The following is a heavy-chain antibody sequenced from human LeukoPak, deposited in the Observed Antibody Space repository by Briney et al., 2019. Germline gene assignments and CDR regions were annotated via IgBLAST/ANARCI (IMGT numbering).Heavy chain of an antibody. CDR1: GGTFSSYA. Sequence: SVTVSCTASGGTFSSYAISWVRPAPGQGLEWMGGIIPIFGTANYAQKFQGRVTITADESTSTAYMELSSLRSEDTAVYYCARFQISTKPGPFFDPWGQGTLVTVSS. D-gene: IGHD2-2*01. V-gene: IGHV1-69*01. CDR2: IIPIFGTA. J-gene: IGHJ5*02. CDR3: ARFQISTKPGPFFDP.